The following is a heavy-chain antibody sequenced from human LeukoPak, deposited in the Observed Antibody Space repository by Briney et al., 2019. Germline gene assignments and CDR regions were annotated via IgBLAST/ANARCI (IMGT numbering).Heavy chain of an antibody. Sequence: GGSLRLSCAASGFTFSSYWMSWVRQAPGKGLEWVSSISSSSSYVYYADSVKGRFTISRDNAKNSLYLQMNSLRAEDTAVYYCASVVVVAANDAFDIWGQGTMVTVSS. V-gene: IGHV3-21*01. CDR3: ASVVVVAANDAFDI. CDR1: GFTFSSYW. J-gene: IGHJ3*02. CDR2: ISSSSSYV. D-gene: IGHD2-15*01.